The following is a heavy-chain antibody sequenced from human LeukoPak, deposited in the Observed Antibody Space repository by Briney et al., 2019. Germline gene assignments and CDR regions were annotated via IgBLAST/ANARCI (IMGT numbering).Heavy chain of an antibody. CDR2: IYYSGNT. J-gene: IGHJ4*02. Sequence: PSETLSLTCTVSGDSLSSYYWSWIRQPPGKGLEWIGNIYYSGNTNYNPSLKSRVTISVDTSKNQFSLKLTSVTAADTAIYYCARPARYCSGGSCWDSWGQGTLVTVSS. D-gene: IGHD2-15*01. CDR3: ARPARYCSGGSCWDS. V-gene: IGHV4-59*01. CDR1: GDSLSSYY.